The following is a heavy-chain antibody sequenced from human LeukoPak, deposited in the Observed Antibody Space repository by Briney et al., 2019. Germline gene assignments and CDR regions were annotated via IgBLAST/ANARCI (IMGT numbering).Heavy chain of an antibody. CDR3: ARLISDDCCAPHF. CDR2: INQSGVT. J-gene: IGHJ4*02. V-gene: IGHV4-38-2*01. D-gene: IGHD2-21*02. CDR1: SYSLSSGYY. Sequence: SETLSLTCAVSSYSLSSGYYWGWIRQPPGKGLDWIGTINQSGVTYYNPSLKSRVTISIDTSKNQFSLKLTSVTAADTAVYYCARLISDDCCAPHFWGQGTLVTVSS.